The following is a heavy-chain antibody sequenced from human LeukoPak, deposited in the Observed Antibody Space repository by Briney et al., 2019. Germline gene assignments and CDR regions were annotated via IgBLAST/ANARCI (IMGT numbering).Heavy chain of an antibody. CDR3: ARDSSGGDYGLAVYDAFDI. CDR1: GGTFSSYA. Sequence: ASVKVSCKAPGGTFSSYAISWVRQAPGQGLEWMGGIIPIFGTADYAQKFQGRVMITTDESTSTAYMELSSLRSEDTAVYYCARDSSGGDYGLAVYDAFDIWGQGTMVTVSS. D-gene: IGHD4-17*01. V-gene: IGHV1-69*05. J-gene: IGHJ3*02. CDR2: IIPIFGTA.